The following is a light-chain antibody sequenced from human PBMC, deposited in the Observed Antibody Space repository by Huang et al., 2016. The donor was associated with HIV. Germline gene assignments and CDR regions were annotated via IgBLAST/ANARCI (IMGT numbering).Light chain of an antibody. CDR2: KAS. J-gene: IGKJ2*01. V-gene: IGKV1-5*03. CDR1: QSISIW. Sequence: DIQMTQSPSTLSASVGARVTITCRASQSISIWLAWYQQKTGKAPKILIYKASTLDTGVQARFSGSGSGTEFTLTINSLQPDDFATYYCQQYHSSSPYTFGQGTKVEIK. CDR3: QQYHSSSPYT.